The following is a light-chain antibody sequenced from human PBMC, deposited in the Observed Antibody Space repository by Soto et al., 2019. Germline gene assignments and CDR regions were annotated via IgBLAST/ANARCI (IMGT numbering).Light chain of an antibody. CDR2: AAS. Sequence: DLQMTQSPSSLSASVGDTVTITCRASQGISNYLAWYQQQPGKVPKLLIYAASTLPSGVPSRFSGSGSGTDFTLTISSLQPEDVATYYCQKANSFPWKCGQGTTGAIK. V-gene: IGKV1-27*01. CDR3: QKANSFPWK. J-gene: IGKJ1*01. CDR1: QGISNY.